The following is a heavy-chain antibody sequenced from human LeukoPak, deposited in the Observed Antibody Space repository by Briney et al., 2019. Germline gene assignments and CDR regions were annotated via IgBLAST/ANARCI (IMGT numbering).Heavy chain of an antibody. V-gene: IGHV1-24*01. J-gene: IGHJ4*02. D-gene: IGHD1-26*01. CDR1: GYTLTELS. CDR3: ATALVGATTSPFDY. Sequence: ASVKVSCKASGYTLTELSMHWVRQAPGKGLEWMGGFDPEDGETIYAQKFQGRVTMTEDTSTDTAYMELSSLRSEDTAVYYCATALVGATTSPFDYWGQGTLVTVSS. CDR2: FDPEDGET.